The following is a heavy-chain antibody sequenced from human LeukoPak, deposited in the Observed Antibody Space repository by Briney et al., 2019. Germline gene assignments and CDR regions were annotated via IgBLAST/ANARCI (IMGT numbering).Heavy chain of an antibody. CDR3: ARVMVRGVIVQFDP. Sequence: KASQTLSPNCTVSGGSISSGGYYWSWIRQHPGKGLEWIGYIYYSGSTYYNPSLKSRVTISVDTSKNQFSLKLSSVTAADTAVYYCARVMVRGVIVQFDPWGQGTPVTVSS. V-gene: IGHV4-31*03. CDR2: IYYSGST. J-gene: IGHJ5*02. D-gene: IGHD3-10*01. CDR1: GGSISSGGYY.